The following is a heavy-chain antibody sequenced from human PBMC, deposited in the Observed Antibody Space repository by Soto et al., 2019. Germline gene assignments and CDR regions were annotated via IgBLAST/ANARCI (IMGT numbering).Heavy chain of an antibody. V-gene: IGHV3-74*01. CDR2: INSDGSST. D-gene: IGHD3-16*01. Sequence: GGSLRLSCAASGFTFSTYWMQWVRQAPGKGLVWVSRINSDGSSTTYADSVKGRFTVSRDNAKNTLYLQMNSLRAEDTAAYFCARDDRDYVWGSFRYFDCWGQGTQVTVSS. CDR3: ARDDRDYVWGSFRYFDC. J-gene: IGHJ4*02. CDR1: GFTFSTYW.